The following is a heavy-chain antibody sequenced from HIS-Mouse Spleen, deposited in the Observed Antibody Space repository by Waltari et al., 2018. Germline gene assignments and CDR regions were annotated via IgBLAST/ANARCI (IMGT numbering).Heavy chain of an antibody. J-gene: IGHJ5*02. CDR1: GYTFTSYG. D-gene: IGHD7-27*01. Sequence: QVQLVQSGAEVKKPGASVKVSCKASGYTFTSYGISWVRQAPGQGIERMGWIRADKGNTNYAQKIQGGVTMTTDTSTSTASMELRSLRSDDTAVYYCASSKLGSGNWFDPWGQGTLVTVSS. V-gene: IGHV1-18*01. CDR2: IRADKGNT. CDR3: ASSKLGSGNWFDP.